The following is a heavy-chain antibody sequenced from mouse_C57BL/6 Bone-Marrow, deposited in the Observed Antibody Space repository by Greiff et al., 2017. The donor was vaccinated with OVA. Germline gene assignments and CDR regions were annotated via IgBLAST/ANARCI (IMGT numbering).Heavy chain of an antibody. D-gene: IGHD1-1*01. CDR1: GFTFSSYT. Sequence: EVHLVESGGGLVKPGGSLKLSCAASGFTFSSYTMSWVRQTPEKRLEWVATISGGGGNTYYPDSVKGRFTISRDNAKNTLYLQMSSLRSEDTALYYCARHNYGSFDYWGQGTTLTVSS. CDR2: ISGGGGNT. V-gene: IGHV5-9*01. J-gene: IGHJ2*01. CDR3: ARHNYGSFDY.